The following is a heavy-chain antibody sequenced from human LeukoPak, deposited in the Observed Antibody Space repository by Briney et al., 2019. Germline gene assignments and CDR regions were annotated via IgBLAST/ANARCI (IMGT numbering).Heavy chain of an antibody. J-gene: IGHJ3*02. Sequence: SVKVSCKASGGTFSGYAMSWVRQAPGQGLEWMGWINPNCGRANYAQKFQGRVTITGDASTSTAYMELSSLRSEDTAVYYWARYNPEAGDAFDIWGQGTMVTVSS. CDR1: GGTFSGYA. D-gene: IGHD1-14*01. CDR3: ARYNPEAGDAFDI. CDR2: INPNCGRA. V-gene: IGHV1-69*13.